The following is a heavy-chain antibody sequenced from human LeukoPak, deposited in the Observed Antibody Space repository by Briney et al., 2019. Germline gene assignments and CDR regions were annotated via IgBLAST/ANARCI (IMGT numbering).Heavy chain of an antibody. J-gene: IGHJ6*04. CDR2: ITGSGART. Sequence: GGSLRLSCAASGFIFSSYVMNWVRQAPGKGLEWVSTITGSGARTYYADSVKGRFSISRDNSKNTLYLQMNSLRAEDTAVYYCAKGPDLGYMDVWGKGTTVTVSS. D-gene: IGHD1-26*01. CDR3: AKGPDLGYMDV. CDR1: GFIFSSYV. V-gene: IGHV3-23*01.